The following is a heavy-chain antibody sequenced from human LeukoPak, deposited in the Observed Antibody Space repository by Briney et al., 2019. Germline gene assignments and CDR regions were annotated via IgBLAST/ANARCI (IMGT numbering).Heavy chain of an antibody. CDR1: GFTFSTYW. CDR3: ARAPSEIGGYYPEYFRH. Sequence: GGSLRLSCAASGFTFSTYWMHWVRQAPGKGLLWVSRIKSDGSTNYADSVKGRFTISRDNAKNTVSLQMNSLRPEDTGVYYCARAPSEIGGYYPEYFRHWGQGTLVTVSS. D-gene: IGHD3-22*01. CDR2: IKSDGST. J-gene: IGHJ1*01. V-gene: IGHV3-74*01.